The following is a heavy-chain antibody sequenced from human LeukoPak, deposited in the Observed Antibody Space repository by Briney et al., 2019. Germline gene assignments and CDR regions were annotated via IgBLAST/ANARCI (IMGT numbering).Heavy chain of an antibody. CDR2: ISWNSGSI. CDR3: AKDAPKYSSGSIYFDH. CDR1: GFTFDDYA. J-gene: IGHJ4*02. D-gene: IGHD5-18*01. V-gene: IGHV3-9*01. Sequence: GGSLRLSCAASGFTFDDYAMHWVRQAPGKGLEWVSGISWNSGSIGYADSVKGRFTISRDNSKNTLYLQMNSLRAEDTAVYSCAKDAPKYSSGSIYFDHWGQGTLVTVSS.